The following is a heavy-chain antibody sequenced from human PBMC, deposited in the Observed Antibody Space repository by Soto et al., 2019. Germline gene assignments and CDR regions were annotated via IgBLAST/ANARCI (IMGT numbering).Heavy chain of an antibody. V-gene: IGHV1-69*13. J-gene: IGHJ6*02. CDR2: IIPIFGTA. D-gene: IGHD6-6*01. CDR1: GGSFSSYA. CDR3: AVVDSSSSFIYYYGMDV. Sequence: ASVKVSCKASGGSFSSYAISWVRQAPGQGLEWMGGIIPIFGTANYAQKFQGRVTITADESTSTAYMELSSLRSEDTAVYYCAVVDSSSSFIYYYGMDVWGQGTTVTVSS.